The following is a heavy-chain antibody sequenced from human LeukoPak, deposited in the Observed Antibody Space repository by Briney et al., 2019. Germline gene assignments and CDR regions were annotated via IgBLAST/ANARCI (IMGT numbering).Heavy chain of an antibody. CDR2: IRYDGSNK. CDR3: AKDSDSSGALGVDY. CDR1: GFTFSSYG. J-gene: IGHJ4*02. Sequence: GGSLTLSCAASGFTFSSYGMHWVRQAPGKGLEWVAVIRYDGSNKYYADSVKGRFTISRDNSKNTLYLQMNSLRAEDTAVYYRAKDSDSSGALGVDYWGQGTLVTVSS. D-gene: IGHD3-22*01. V-gene: IGHV3-30*02.